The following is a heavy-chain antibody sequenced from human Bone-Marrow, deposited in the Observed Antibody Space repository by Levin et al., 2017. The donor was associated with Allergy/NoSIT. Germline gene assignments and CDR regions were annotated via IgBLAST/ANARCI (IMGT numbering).Heavy chain of an antibody. J-gene: IGHJ4*02. CDR3: AKDLWPRNALLRGVILGS. CDR1: GFAFSNYG. D-gene: IGHD3-10*01. V-gene: IGHV3-30*18. Sequence: PGESLKISCAASGFAFSNYGMHWVRQAPGKGLEWVALISYDGSNRYYADSVKDRFTISRDNSKNTLHLQMNSLTAEDTALYYCAKDLWPRNALLRGVILGSWGQTTRVTVSS. CDR2: ISYDGSNR.